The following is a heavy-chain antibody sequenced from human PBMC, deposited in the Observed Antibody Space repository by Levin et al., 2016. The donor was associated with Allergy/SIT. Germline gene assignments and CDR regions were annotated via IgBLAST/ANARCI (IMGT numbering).Heavy chain of an antibody. Sequence: SETLSLTCAVSGYSISSGYYWGWIRQPPGKGLEWIGSIYHSGRTYYNPSLKSRVTISVDTSKNQFSLKLSSVTAADTAVYYCARVDGAPLTDWYFDLWGRGTLVTVSS. J-gene: IGHJ2*01. CDR1: GYSISSGYY. CDR2: IYHSGRT. CDR3: ARVDGAPLTDWYFDL. D-gene: IGHD3-16*01. V-gene: IGHV4-38-2*01.